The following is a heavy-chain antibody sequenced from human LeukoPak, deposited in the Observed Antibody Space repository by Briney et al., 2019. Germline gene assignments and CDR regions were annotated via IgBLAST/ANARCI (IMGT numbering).Heavy chain of an antibody. CDR2: IYPGDSDT. CDR3: ARAISGSWYS. CDR1: GYSFTNYW. D-gene: IGHD6-13*01. V-gene: IGHV5-51*01. Sequence: GGSLKISCKGSGYSFTNYWIGWVRQMPGKGLECMGSIYPGDSDTRYSPSFQGQVTISADKSISTAYLQWSSLKASDTAMYYCARAISGSWYSWGQGTLVTVSS. J-gene: IGHJ4*02.